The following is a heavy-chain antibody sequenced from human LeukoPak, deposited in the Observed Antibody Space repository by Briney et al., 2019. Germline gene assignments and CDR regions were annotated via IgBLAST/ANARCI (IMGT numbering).Heavy chain of an antibody. V-gene: IGHV3-48*02. J-gene: IGHJ4*02. D-gene: IGHD6-6*01. CDR1: GFTFSSYS. CDR3: ARLSIAVEDY. CDR2: ISSSSSII. Sequence: GSLRLSCAASGFTFSSYSMSWVRQAPGKGLEWVSYISSSSSIIYYAGSVKGRFTISRDNAKNSLYQQMNSLRDEDTAVYYCARLSIAVEDYWGQGTLVTVSS.